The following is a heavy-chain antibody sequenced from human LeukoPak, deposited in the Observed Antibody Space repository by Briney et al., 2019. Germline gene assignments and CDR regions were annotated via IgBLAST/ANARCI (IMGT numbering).Heavy chain of an antibody. CDR1: GFTFSSYA. CDR2: ISYDGSNK. J-gene: IGHJ6*02. CDR3: ARDRRRYFDWLPSYYYYGMDV. V-gene: IGHV3-30*04. D-gene: IGHD3-9*01. Sequence: PGRSLRLSCAASGFTFSSYAMHWVRQAPGKGLEWVAVISYDGSNKYYADSVKGRFTISRDNSKNTLYLQMNSLGAEDTAVYYCARDRRRYFDWLPSYYYYGMDVWGQGTTVTVSS.